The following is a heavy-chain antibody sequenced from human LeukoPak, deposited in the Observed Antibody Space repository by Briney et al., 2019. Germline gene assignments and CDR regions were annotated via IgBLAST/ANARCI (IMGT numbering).Heavy chain of an antibody. V-gene: IGHV3-23*01. D-gene: IGHD6-19*01. J-gene: IGHJ4*02. CDR3: AKDNAYSSGWLYYFDY. Sequence: PGGTLRLSCVASGFTFSSYGMSWVRQAPGKGLEWVSAISGSGGSTYYADSVKGRFTISRDNSKNTLYLQMNSLRAEDTAVYYCAKDNAYSSGWLYYFDYWGQGTLVTVSS. CDR2: ISGSGGST. CDR1: GFTFSSYG.